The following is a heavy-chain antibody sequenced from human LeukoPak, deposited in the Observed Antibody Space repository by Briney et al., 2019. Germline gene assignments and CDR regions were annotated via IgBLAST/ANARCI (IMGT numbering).Heavy chain of an antibody. Sequence: PGGSLRLSCAASGFTFSSYWTHWVRQAPGKGLVWVSRINSDGSSTTYADSVKGRFTISRDNAKNTLYLQMNSLGAEDTAVYYCARDPNSGYYDSSGYSDYWGQGTLVTVSS. J-gene: IGHJ4*02. V-gene: IGHV3-74*01. CDR2: INSDGSST. CDR1: GFTFSSYW. CDR3: ARDPNSGYYDSSGYSDY. D-gene: IGHD3-22*01.